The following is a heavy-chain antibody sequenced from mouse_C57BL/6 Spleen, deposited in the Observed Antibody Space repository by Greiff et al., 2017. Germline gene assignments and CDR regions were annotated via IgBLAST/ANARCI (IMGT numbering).Heavy chain of an antibody. V-gene: IGHV1-55*01. CDR2: IYPGSGST. CDR1: GYTFTSYW. D-gene: IGHD1-1*01. Sequence: QVQLQQPGAELVKPGASVKMSCKASGYTFTSYWITWVKQRPGQGLEWIGDIYPGSGSTNYNEKFQSKATLTVDTSSSTAYMQLSSLTSEGSAVYNCARSNYGSSSYAMDDWGQGTSVTVSS. CDR3: ARSNYGSSSYAMDD. J-gene: IGHJ4*01.